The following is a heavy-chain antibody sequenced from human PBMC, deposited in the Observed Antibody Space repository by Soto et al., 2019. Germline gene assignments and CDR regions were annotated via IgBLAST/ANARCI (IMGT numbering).Heavy chain of an antibody. Sequence: QVQLVESGGGVAQPGRSLRLSCAASGFMFSSHGMHWTRQAPGKGLEWVAVIWYDGSNKYYADSVKGRFTISRDNSKNTLYLQMNSLRVEDTAVYYCGPDTLDYWGQGTLVTVSS. V-gene: IGHV3-33*01. CDR1: GFMFSSHG. J-gene: IGHJ4*02. CDR2: IWYDGSNK. CDR3: GPDTLDY.